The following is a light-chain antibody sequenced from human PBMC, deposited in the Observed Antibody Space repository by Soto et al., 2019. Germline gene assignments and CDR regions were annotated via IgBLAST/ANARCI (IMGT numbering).Light chain of an antibody. CDR2: GAS. J-gene: IGKJ5*01. Sequence: EIVLTQSPATLSLSPGERATLSCRASQSINRHLAWYRQKPGQAPRLLTYGASTRATGIPARFSGSGSGTDFTLTISSLEPEDFAVYYCQQRLNWQVTFGQGTRLEIK. CDR3: QQRLNWQVT. CDR1: QSINRH. V-gene: IGKV3-11*01.